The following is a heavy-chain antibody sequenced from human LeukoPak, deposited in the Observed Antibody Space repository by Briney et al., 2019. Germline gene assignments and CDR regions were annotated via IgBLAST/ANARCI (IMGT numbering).Heavy chain of an antibody. CDR3: ARDREYSSSWYIGYFQH. V-gene: IGHV1-69*04. Sequence: SVKVSCKASGGTFSSYAISWVRQAPGQGLEWMGRIIPILGIANYAQKFQGRVTITADKSTSTAYMELSSLRSEDTAVYYCARDREYSSSWYIGYFQHWGQGTLVTVSS. D-gene: IGHD6-13*01. J-gene: IGHJ1*01. CDR1: GGTFSSYA. CDR2: IIPILGIA.